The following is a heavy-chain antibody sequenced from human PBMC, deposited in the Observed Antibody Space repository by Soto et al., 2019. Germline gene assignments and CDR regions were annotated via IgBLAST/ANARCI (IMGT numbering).Heavy chain of an antibody. J-gene: IGHJ1*01. CDR2: FDPEDGET. CDR1: GYTLTELS. CDR3: ATDLGSSSWRSSAEYFQH. Sequence: ASVKVSCKVSGYTLTELSMHWVRQAPGKGLEWMGGFDPEDGETIYAQKFQGRVTMTEDTSTDTAYMELSSLRSEDTAVYYCATDLGSSSWRSSAEYFQHWGQG. D-gene: IGHD6-13*01. V-gene: IGHV1-24*01.